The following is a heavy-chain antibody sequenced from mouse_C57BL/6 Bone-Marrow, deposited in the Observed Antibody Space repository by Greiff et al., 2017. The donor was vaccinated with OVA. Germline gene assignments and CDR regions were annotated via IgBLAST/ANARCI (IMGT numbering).Heavy chain of an antibody. CDR1: GYTFTEYT. J-gene: IGHJ3*01. Sequence: QVQLQQSGAELVKPGASVKLSCKASGYTFTEYTIHWVKQRSGQGLEWIGWFYPGSGSIKYNEKFKDKATLTADKSSSTVYMELSRLTYEDSAVYFCARHEVREYSNYGAWFAYWGQGTLVTVSA. CDR2: FYPGSGSI. CDR3: ARHEVREYSNYGAWFAY. V-gene: IGHV1-62-2*01. D-gene: IGHD2-5*01.